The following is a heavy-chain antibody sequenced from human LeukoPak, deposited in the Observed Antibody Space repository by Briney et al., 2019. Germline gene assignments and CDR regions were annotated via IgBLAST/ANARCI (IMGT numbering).Heavy chain of an antibody. V-gene: IGHV3-30-3*01. CDR1: GFPFSSYA. D-gene: IGHD3-16*01. CDR2: ISYDGSNK. CDR3: ARAKTPDGYFEY. J-gene: IGHJ4*02. Sequence: GSLSLSCAASGFPFSSYAMHWVRQVPGKGLEWVAVISYDGSNKYYADSVKGRFTISRDNSKNSLYLQMNSLRAEDTAVYYCARAKTPDGYFEYWGQGILVTVSS.